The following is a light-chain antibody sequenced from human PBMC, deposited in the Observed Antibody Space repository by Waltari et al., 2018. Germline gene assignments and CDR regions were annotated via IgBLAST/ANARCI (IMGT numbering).Light chain of an antibody. Sequence: EMVLTKSPVILSLSPRERAALSCRASQNIGRQLAWYQQRPGQAPRLLIDDVSNRVTGIPARFSGSGSGTDFTLTISGLAPEDTAVYYCQQRDSWPLTFGGGTKVEI. V-gene: IGKV3-11*01. CDR1: QNIGRQ. J-gene: IGKJ4*01. CDR2: DVS. CDR3: QQRDSWPLT.